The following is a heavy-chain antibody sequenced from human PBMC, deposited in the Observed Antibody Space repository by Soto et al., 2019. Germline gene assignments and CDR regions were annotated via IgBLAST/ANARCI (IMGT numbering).Heavy chain of an antibody. V-gene: IGHV3-30-3*01. CDR3: ARRPVTYYFDY. CDR2: ISYDGSNK. J-gene: IGHJ4*02. CDR1: GFTFSNYA. D-gene: IGHD4-17*01. Sequence: QVQLVESAGGVVQPGRSLRLSCAASGFTFSNYAMHWVRQAPGKGLEWVAVISYDGSNKYYADSVKGRFTISRDNSQITLYLQMNSLRAEDTAVYYCARRPVTYYFDYWGQGTLVTVSS.